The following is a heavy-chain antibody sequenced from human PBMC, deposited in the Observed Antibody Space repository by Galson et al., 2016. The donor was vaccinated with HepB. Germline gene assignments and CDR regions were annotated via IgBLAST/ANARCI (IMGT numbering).Heavy chain of an antibody. Sequence: SLRLSCAASGFTFSGSAIHWVRQASGKGLEWVGRIRTKANSYANTYASSVKGRLTISRDDSRNTAYLQMNRLKTEDTAVYYCTRLGGGYCSNGVCYTDYYYYYGLDVWGQGTTVTVSS. D-gene: IGHD2-8*01. CDR1: GFTFSGSA. V-gene: IGHV3-73*01. CDR3: TRLGGGYCSNGVCYTDYYYYYGLDV. CDR2: IRTKANSYAN. J-gene: IGHJ6*02.